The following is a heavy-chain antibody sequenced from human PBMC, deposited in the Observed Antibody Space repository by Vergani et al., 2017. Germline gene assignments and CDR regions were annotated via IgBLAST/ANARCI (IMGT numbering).Heavy chain of an antibody. CDR2: ISSSGSTI. Sequence: EVQLVESGGGLVQPGGSLRLSCAASGFTFSSYEMNWVRQAPGKGLEWVSYISSSGSTIYYADSVKGRFTISRDNAKNSLYLQMNSLRAEDTAVYYCAREEELSAIAVAGTYYYYYYGMDVWGQGTTVTVSS. V-gene: IGHV3-48*03. CDR1: GFTFSSYE. J-gene: IGHJ6*02. CDR3: AREEELSAIAVAGTYYYYYYGMDV. D-gene: IGHD6-19*01.